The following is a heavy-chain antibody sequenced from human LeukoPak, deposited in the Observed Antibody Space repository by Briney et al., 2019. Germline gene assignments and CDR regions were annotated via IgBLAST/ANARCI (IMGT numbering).Heavy chain of an antibody. D-gene: IGHD2-2*01. J-gene: IGHJ5*02. CDR2: ISGSGGIT. Sequence: GASLRLSREASGFTFSSYAMSWVRQAPGKGLEWVSGISGSGGITKYVDSVKGRFTISRDNSKNTLYLQMNSLRAEDTAVYYCAKVVGYCGSPSCSVDPWGQGTLVTVSS. V-gene: IGHV3-23*01. CDR3: AKVVGYCGSPSCSVDP. CDR1: GFTFSSYA.